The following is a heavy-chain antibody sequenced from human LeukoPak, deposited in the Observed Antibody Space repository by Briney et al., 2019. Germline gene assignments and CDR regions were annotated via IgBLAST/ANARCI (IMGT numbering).Heavy chain of an antibody. D-gene: IGHD2-15*01. Sequence: PSETLSLTCTVSGGSISSYYWSWVRQPPGKGLEWIGYIHYSGSTNSNPSLKSRVAISVDKSNNQFSLKLSSVTAADTAVYYCARDGGGSDCWGQGTLVTVSS. CDR3: ARDGGGSDC. V-gene: IGHV4-59*12. J-gene: IGHJ4*02. CDR1: GGSISSYY. CDR2: IHYSGST.